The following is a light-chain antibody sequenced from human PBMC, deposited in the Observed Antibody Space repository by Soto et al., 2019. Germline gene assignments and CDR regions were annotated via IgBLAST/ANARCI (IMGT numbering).Light chain of an antibody. CDR2: LGD. Sequence: DIVMTQSPRSLPVTPGGPASISCRSSERLLQSNGYNNLEWSLQKPGPCQQLMIYLGDARASGVPDRFSGSGSGTDFKLKLSRVEAEDVGVSVCMQALQTPPWTFGQGTKVDIK. J-gene: IGKJ1*01. CDR1: ERLLQSNGYNN. V-gene: IGKV2-28*01. CDR3: MQALQTPPWT.